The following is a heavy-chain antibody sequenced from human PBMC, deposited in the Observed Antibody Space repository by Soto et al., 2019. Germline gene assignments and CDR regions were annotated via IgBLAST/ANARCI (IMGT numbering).Heavy chain of an antibody. J-gene: IGHJ6*02. Sequence: PGESLKISCKGSGYSLTSYWIGWVRQMPGKGLEWMGIIYPGDSDTRYSPSFQGQVTISADKSISTAYLQWSSLKASDTAMYYCARHSPPDHIAVAGMVSYYYGMDVWGQGTTVTVSS. V-gene: IGHV5-51*01. CDR3: ARHSPPDHIAVAGMVSYYYGMDV. D-gene: IGHD6-19*01. CDR1: GYSLTSYW. CDR2: IYPGDSDT.